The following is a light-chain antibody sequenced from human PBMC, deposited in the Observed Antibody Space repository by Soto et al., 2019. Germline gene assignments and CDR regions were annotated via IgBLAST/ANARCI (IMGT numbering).Light chain of an antibody. J-gene: IGKJ5*01. CDR3: QQANSFTLS. V-gene: IGKV1-12*01. CDR1: QDIGYW. Sequence: DIEMTQSPLSVSGSVGDRVIITCWASQDIGYWLAWYQKIPGKAPKLLIYAALSLQSGVSSRLRGSGYGTNLTITINSMKTEDVEFYYCQQANSFTLSFGQGTRLEIK. CDR2: AAL.